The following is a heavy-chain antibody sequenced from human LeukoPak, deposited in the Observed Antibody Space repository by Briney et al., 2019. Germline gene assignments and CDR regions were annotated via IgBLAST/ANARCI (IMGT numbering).Heavy chain of an antibody. CDR2: XXXSGSP. J-gene: IGHJ3*02. V-gene: IGHV4-4*09. D-gene: IGHD3-9*01. CDR1: XGSISSYY. Sequence: SXGSISSYYWSWIRQPAGKGLXGXXXXXXSGSPYYNPSLKRRVTISVETSKNQFSLKLSSVTAADTAVYYCARGVLRYFDWLLHHDAFDIWGQGTMVTVSS. CDR3: ARGVLRYFDWLLHHDAFDI.